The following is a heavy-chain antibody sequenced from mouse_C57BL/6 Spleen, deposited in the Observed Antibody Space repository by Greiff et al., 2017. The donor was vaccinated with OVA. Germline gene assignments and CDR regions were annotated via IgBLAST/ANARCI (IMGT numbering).Heavy chain of an antibody. V-gene: IGHV1-85*01. J-gene: IGHJ4*01. Sequence: QVHVKQSGPELVKPGASVKLSCKASGYTFTSYDINWVKQRPGQGLEWIGWIYPRDGSTKYNEKFKGKATLTVDTSSSTAYMELHSLTSEDAAVYFCARPGNSYAMDYWGQGTSVTVSS. D-gene: IGHD2-1*01. CDR1: GYTFTSYD. CDR3: ARPGNSYAMDY. CDR2: IYPRDGST.